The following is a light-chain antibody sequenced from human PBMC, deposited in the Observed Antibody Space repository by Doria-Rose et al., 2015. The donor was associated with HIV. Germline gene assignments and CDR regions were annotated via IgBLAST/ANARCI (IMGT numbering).Light chain of an antibody. CDR3: QQYYDTPS. V-gene: IGKV4-1*01. J-gene: IGKJ3*01. Sequence: TQSPESLGMSLGERATLNCKSNQSLLYTSKNYLAWYQQTPGLPPKLLIYWASTRQSGVPARLSGSGSGTDFTLTISSLEAEDVAVYYCQQYYDTPSLGPGTTVDIK. CDR1: QSLLYTSKNY. CDR2: WAS.